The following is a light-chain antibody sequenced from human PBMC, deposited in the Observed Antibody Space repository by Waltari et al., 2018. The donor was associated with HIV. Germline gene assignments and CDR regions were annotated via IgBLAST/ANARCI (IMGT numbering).Light chain of an antibody. CDR3: ASWDDNLNSWV. CDR2: KNN. J-gene: IGLJ3*02. V-gene: IGLV1-47*01. CDR1: DSNIGSNY. Sequence: QSVVTQPPSASGTPGQRVTISCSGSDSNIGSNYVYWYQALPGTATKLLIYKNNQRPSWVRDRNCGSKSDSSACPGISGVRSEDEAEYYCASWDDNLNSWVFGGGTKLTV.